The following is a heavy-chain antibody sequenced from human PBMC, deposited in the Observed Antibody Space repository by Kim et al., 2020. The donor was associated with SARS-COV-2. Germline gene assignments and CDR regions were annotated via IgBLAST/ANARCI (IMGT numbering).Heavy chain of an antibody. D-gene: IGHD1-26*01. Sequence: SETLSLTCTVSGGSISSYYWSWIRQPPGKGLEWIGYIYYSGSTNYNPSLKSRVTISVDTSKNQFSLKLSSVTAADTAVYYCAREVRSGVFDWGQGTLVTVSS. CDR3: AREVRSGVFD. CDR1: GGSISSYY. CDR2: IYYSGST. V-gene: IGHV4-59*13. J-gene: IGHJ4*02.